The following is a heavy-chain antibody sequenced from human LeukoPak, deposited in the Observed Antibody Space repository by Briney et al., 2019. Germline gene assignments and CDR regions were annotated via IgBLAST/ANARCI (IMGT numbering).Heavy chain of an antibody. CDR1: GFTFSSHG. D-gene: IGHD6-19*01. V-gene: IGHV3-30*18. CDR3: AKDRTWGIAVPSSDY. Sequence: GGSLRLSCAASGFTFSSHGIHWVRQAPGKGLEWVAVISYAGSDKYYADSVKGRFTISRDNSKDTLYLQMNSLRAEDTAVYYCAKDRTWGIAVPSSDYWGQGTLVTVSS. CDR2: ISYAGSDK. J-gene: IGHJ4*02.